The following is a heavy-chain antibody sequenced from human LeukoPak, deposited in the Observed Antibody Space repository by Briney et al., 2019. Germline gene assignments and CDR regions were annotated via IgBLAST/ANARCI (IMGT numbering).Heavy chain of an antibody. CDR3: ARDQGRDGYNY. CDR2: ISYSGSA. V-gene: IGHV4-59*01. CDR1: GGSFSDYY. Sequence: SETLSLTCAVSGGSFSDYYWTWIRQPPGKGLEWIGCISYSGSANYNPSLKSRITISADTSKNQFSLRLNSVTAADTAVYYCARDQGRDGYNYWGQGTLVTVSS. J-gene: IGHJ4*02. D-gene: IGHD5-24*01.